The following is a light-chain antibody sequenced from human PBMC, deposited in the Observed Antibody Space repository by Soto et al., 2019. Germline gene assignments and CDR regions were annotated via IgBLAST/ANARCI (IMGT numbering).Light chain of an antibody. V-gene: IGLV3-21*04. Sequence: SYELTQPPSVSVAPGETARITCGENNIGSKSVHWYQQKPGQAPVLVIYYDSDRPSGIPERFSGSNSGNTATLTISRVEAGDEADYYCRVWDSSTDHVVFGGGTKLTVL. CDR3: RVWDSSTDHVV. J-gene: IGLJ2*01. CDR2: YDS. CDR1: NIGSKS.